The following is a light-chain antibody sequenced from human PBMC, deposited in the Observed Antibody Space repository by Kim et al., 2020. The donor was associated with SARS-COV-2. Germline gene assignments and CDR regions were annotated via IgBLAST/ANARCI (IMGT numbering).Light chain of an antibody. Sequence: ELVLTQSPGTLSLSPGEGATLSCRASQSVNGRFLAWYQQKPGQAPRLLIYGASTRATGIPDRFSGSGSGTDFTLTISRLEPEEFAMYYCQQYDSSVWTFGQGTKVDIK. J-gene: IGKJ1*01. CDR2: GAS. V-gene: IGKV3-20*01. CDR3: QQYDSSVWT. CDR1: QSVNGRF.